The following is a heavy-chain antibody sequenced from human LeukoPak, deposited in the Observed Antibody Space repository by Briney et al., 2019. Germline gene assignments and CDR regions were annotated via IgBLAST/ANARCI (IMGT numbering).Heavy chain of an antibody. CDR2: VNHSGNT. CDR3: ARELERAAAGTGYYFDY. CDR1: GGSFSGYY. D-gene: IGHD6-13*01. J-gene: IGHJ4*02. Sequence: SETLSLTCAVYGGSFSGYYWSWIRQPPGKGLEWIGEVNHSGNTNHNPSLKSRVTISVDTSKNQFSLKLNSVTAADTAVYYCARELERAAAGTGYYFDYWGQGTLVTVSS. V-gene: IGHV4-34*01.